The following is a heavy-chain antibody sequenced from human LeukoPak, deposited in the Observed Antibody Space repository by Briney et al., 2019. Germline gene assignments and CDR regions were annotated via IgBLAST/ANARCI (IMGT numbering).Heavy chain of an antibody. D-gene: IGHD4/OR15-4a*01. CDR1: GFTFSNIA. Sequence: GGSLRLSCAASGFTFSNIAMHWVRQASGQGLEYVSGISSTGGSTYYANSVKGRFTVSRDNSENTLYLQMGSLIPDDMAIYYCAREPGARLTAGPGDAFDIWGQGTMVTVSS. CDR2: ISSTGGST. J-gene: IGHJ3*02. CDR3: AREPGARLTAGPGDAFDI. V-gene: IGHV3-64*01.